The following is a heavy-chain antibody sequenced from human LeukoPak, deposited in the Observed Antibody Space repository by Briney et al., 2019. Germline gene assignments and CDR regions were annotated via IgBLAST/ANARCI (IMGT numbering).Heavy chain of an antibody. V-gene: IGHV4-4*07. CDR1: GGSISSYY. CDR3: ARDSGGIAVAGIFDAFDI. CDR2: IYTSGST. J-gene: IGHJ3*02. D-gene: IGHD6-19*01. Sequence: SETLSLTCTVSGGSISSYYWSWIRQPAGKGLEWIGRIYTSGSTNYNPSLKSRVTMSVDTSKNQFSLKLSSVTAADTAVYYCARDSGGIAVAGIFDAFDIWGQGTMVTVSS.